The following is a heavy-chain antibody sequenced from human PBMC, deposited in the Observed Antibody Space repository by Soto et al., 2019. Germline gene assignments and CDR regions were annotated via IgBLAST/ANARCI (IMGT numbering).Heavy chain of an antibody. CDR3: ACIFNFWSVYYVTY. CDR2: IFWYDDK. CDR1: RFSRSTSGVA. Sequence: QITLTESGPTLVKPTQPLTLTCTFSRFSRSTSGVAVGWIRQAPRKTPERLAFIFWYDDKRYSPSLENRSTVTTDTPKRPVALTMTTMDPADTPTYYRACIFNFWSVYYVTYWGRGTRVTVS. V-gene: IGHV2-5*01. D-gene: IGHD3-3*01. J-gene: IGHJ4*02.